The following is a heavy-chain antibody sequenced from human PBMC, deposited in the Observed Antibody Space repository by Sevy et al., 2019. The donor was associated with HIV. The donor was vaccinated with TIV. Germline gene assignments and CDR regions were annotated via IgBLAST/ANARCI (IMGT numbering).Heavy chain of an antibody. CDR2: IIPIFGTA. D-gene: IGHD3-22*01. Sequence: ASVKVSCKASGGTFSSYAISWVRQAPGQGLEWMGGIIPIFGTANYAQKFQGRVTITADESTGTAYMELSSLRSEDTAVYYCARKSVDYYDSSGYYYDYFDYWGQGTLVTVSS. CDR3: ARKSVDYYDSSGYYYDYFDY. CDR1: GGTFSSYA. V-gene: IGHV1-69*13. J-gene: IGHJ4*02.